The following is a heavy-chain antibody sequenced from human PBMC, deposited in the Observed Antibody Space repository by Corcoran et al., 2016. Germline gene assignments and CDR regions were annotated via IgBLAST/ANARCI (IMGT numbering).Heavy chain of an antibody. J-gene: IGHJ4*02. Sequence: EAQLVESGGGLVQPGGSLRLSCAASGFSFSTSWMTWVRQGPGKGLEWVANIKEDGRVKNYVDSVKGRFTISRDNAKNSVFLEMDSLRADDTSVYYCARDRVCNFLDYWGQGTLVTVSS. CDR1: GFSFSTSW. V-gene: IGHV3-7*03. CDR2: IKEDGRVK. CDR3: ARDRVCNFLDY.